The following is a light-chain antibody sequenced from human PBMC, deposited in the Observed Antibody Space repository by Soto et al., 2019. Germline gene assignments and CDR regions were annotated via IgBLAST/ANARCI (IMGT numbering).Light chain of an antibody. CDR3: SSYAGSSTLVV. Sequence: QSPLTQPASVSGTPGQSITISCTGTRSDIGAYNFVSWYQQHPGKAPKLMIYDVSIRPSGVSHRFSGSKSGNTASLTISGLQAEDEADYYCSSYAGSSTLVVFGGGTKLTV. J-gene: IGLJ2*01. V-gene: IGLV2-14*01. CDR2: DVS. CDR1: RSDIGAYNF.